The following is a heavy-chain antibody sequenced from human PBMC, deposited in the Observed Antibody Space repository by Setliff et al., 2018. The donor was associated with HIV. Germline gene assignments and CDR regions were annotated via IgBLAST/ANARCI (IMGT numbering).Heavy chain of an antibody. J-gene: IGHJ3*02. Sequence: ASVKVSCKADGYTFTAYGISWVRQAPGQGPEWMAWINVKNGDRTFAQKFRGRVTMTTDTFTRAAYMELRSLRSDDTAVYYCARDQGNRFNMVRGVINHVMADGFDIWGRGTMVTVSS. CDR1: GYTFTAYG. CDR3: ARDQGNRFNMVRGVINHVMADGFDI. V-gene: IGHV1-18*01. CDR2: INVKNGDR. D-gene: IGHD3-10*01.